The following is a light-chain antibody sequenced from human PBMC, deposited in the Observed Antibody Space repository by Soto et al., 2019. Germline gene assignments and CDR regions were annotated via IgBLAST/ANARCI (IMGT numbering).Light chain of an antibody. CDR3: QQNYSPPPIT. V-gene: IGKV1-39*01. CDR1: QSITRF. CDR2: AAS. J-gene: IGKJ5*01. Sequence: DIQMTQPPSSLSASVGDRLTITCRASQSITRFLNWYQQEPGKAPKLXXYAASSLQSGVPSRFSGSGSGTDFTLTISSLQPEDFATYYCQQNYSPPPITFGQGTRLEIK.